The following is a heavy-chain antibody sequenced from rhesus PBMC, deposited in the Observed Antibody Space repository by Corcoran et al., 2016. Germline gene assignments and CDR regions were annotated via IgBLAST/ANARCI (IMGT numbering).Heavy chain of an antibody. Sequence: QVTLKESGHALAKHTQTLTLTCTFPGFSISTSGMGVHWIRQPPGKALEWLALIYWDDDKYYSTSLKSRLTISKDTSKNQVVLTMTNMDPVDTATYYCARSSWPYYWGQGVLVTVSS. CDR1: GFSISTSGMG. CDR3: ARSSWPYY. V-gene: IGHV2-174*01. D-gene: IGHD6-13*01. J-gene: IGHJ4*01. CDR2: IYWDDDK.